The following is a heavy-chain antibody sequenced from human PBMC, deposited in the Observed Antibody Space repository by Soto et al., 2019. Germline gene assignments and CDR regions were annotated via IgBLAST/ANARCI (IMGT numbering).Heavy chain of an antibody. V-gene: IGHV1-69*13. D-gene: IGHD1-26*01. Sequence: SVKVSCKASGGTFSSYAISWVRQAPGQGLEWMGGIIPIFGTANYAQKFQGRVTITADESTSTAYMELSSLRSEDTAVYYCARSGSYYAYNWFDPWGQGTLVTVPQ. CDR3: ARSGSYYAYNWFDP. CDR1: GGTFSSYA. J-gene: IGHJ5*02. CDR2: IIPIFGTA.